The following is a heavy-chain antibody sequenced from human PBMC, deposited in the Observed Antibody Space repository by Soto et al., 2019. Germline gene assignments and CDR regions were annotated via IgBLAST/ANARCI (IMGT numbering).Heavy chain of an antibody. V-gene: IGHV4-34*01. CDR3: ARQVLWFGELFNNWFDP. CDR2: INHSGST. Sequence: SETLSLTCAVYGGSFSGYYWSWIRQPPGKGLEWIGEINHSGSTNYNPSLKSRVTISVDTSKNQFSLKLSSVTAADTAVYYCARQVLWFGELFNNWFDPWGQGTLVTVSS. CDR1: GGSFSGYY. D-gene: IGHD3-10*01. J-gene: IGHJ5*02.